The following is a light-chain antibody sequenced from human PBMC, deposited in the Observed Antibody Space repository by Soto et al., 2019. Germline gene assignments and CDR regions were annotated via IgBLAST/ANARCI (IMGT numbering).Light chain of an antibody. J-gene: IGLJ1*01. CDR1: SSNIGAGYD. Sequence: VLTPRPSVSGAPGQRVTISCTRSSSNIGAGYDVHWYQQLPGTAPKLLIYHNSNRPSGVPDRFSGSKSGTSASLAITGLQAEDEADYYCQSYDSSLSGSRVFGTGTKATVL. CDR2: HNS. V-gene: IGLV1-40*01. CDR3: QSYDSSLSGSRV.